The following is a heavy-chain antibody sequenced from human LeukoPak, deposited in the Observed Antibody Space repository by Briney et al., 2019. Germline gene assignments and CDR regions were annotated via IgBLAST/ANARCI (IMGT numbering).Heavy chain of an antibody. J-gene: IGHJ4*02. CDR3: ARDLSGRTAMVEFDY. D-gene: IGHD5-18*01. CDR1: GFTFSSYA. Sequence: GGSLRLSCAASGFTFSSYAMHWVRQAPGKGLEWVAVISYGGSNKYYADSVKGRFTISRDNSKNTLYLQMNSLRAEDTAVYYCARDLSGRTAMVEFDYWGQGTLVTVSS. CDR2: ISYGGSNK. V-gene: IGHV3-30-3*01.